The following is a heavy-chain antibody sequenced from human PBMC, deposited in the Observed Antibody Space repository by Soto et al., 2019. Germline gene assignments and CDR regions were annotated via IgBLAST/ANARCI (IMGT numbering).Heavy chain of an antibody. Sequence: QVQLVQSGAEVKKPGSSVKVSCKASGGTFSSYAISWVRQAPGQGLEWMGGIIPIFGTANYAQKFQGRVTITADESTSTAYMDLSSLRSEDTAVYYCARRSITIFGVVRESWFDPWGQGTLVTVSS. CDR3: ARRSITIFGVVRESWFDP. CDR1: GGTFSSYA. V-gene: IGHV1-69*01. CDR2: IIPIFGTA. J-gene: IGHJ5*02. D-gene: IGHD3-3*01.